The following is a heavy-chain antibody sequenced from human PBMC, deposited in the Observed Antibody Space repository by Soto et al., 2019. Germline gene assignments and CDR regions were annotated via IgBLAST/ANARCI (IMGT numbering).Heavy chain of an antibody. CDR2: IIPISGTA. CDR1: GGTFSSYA. V-gene: IGHV1-69*01. Sequence: QVQLVQSGAEVKKPGSSVKVSCKASGGTFSSYAISWVRQAPGQGLEWMGGIIPISGTANSAQKFQGRVTITADESTSTAYMELSSLRSEDTAVYYCARSQGSSTCLESYYYFSYGMDVWGQGPTVTVSS. D-gene: IGHD2-2*01. J-gene: IGHJ6*02. CDR3: ARSQGSSTCLESYYYFSYGMDV.